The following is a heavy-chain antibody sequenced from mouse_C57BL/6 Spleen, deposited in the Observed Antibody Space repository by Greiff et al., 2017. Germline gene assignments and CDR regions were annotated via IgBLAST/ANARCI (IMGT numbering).Heavy chain of an antibody. CDR2: IHPNSGST. J-gene: IGHJ4*01. V-gene: IGHV1-64*01. CDR3: ARRGDGDAMDY. CDR1: GYTFTSYW. Sequence: QVHVKQPGAELVKPGASVKLSCKASGYTFTSYWMHWVKQRPGQGLEWIGMIHPNSGSTNYNEKFKSKATLTVDKSSRTAYMQLSSLTSEDSAVYYCARRGDGDAMDYWGQGTSVTVSS.